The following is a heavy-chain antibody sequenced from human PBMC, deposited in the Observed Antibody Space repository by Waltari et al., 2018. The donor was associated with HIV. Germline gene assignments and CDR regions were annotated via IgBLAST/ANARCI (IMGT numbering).Heavy chain of an antibody. CDR2: FRPDGSEG. D-gene: IGHD2-8*02. V-gene: IGHV3-7*01. CDR1: GFTFSPYW. Sequence: EVQLVEFGGGWVQPGGSLRLSCAGSGFTFSPYWLSRVRQAPGKGLEWVANFRPDGSEGWHFDSVKGRFTISRDNAKNSLYLQMNSLRVDDTAMYVCAGGHTETEGIYWGPGTLVTVSS. J-gene: IGHJ4*02. CDR3: AGGHTETEGIY.